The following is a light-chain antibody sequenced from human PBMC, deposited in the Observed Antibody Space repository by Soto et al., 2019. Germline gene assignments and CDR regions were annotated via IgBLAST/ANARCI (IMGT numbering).Light chain of an antibody. J-gene: IGKJ5*01. CDR1: QYITIY. CDR3: QQRSNWPPIT. CDR2: DAS. Sequence: EIVLTQSPATLSFSPEERATLSCRASQYITIYLAWYQQKPGQAPRRLIYDASNRATGIPARFSGSGSGTDFTLTISSLEPDDFAVYYCQQRSNWPPITFGQGTRLEI. V-gene: IGKV3-11*01.